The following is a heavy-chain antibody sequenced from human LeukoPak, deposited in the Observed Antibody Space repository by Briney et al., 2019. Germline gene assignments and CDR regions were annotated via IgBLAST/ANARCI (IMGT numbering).Heavy chain of an antibody. Sequence: ASVTVSCKASGYTFTGYYMHWVRQAPGQGLEWMGWINPNSGGTNYAQKFQGRVTMTRDTSISTAYMELSRLRSDDTAVYYCARPAGINYYYDSRGYYSDWGHGTLGTVSS. J-gene: IGHJ4*01. CDR3: ARPAGINYYYDSRGYYSD. V-gene: IGHV1-2*02. D-gene: IGHD3-22*01. CDR2: INPNSGGT. CDR1: GYTFTGYY.